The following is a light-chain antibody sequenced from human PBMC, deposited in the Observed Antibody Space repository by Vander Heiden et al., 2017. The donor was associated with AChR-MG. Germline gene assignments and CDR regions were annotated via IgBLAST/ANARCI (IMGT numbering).Light chain of an antibody. J-gene: IGKJ1*01. V-gene: IGKV3-20*01. CDR1: QSVSSSY. CDR3: QQDGSSPQT. CDR2: GAS. Sequence: ETVVTQSPGKLTLSPGERANLSCRASQSVSSSYLAWYQQKPGQAPRLLIYGASSRATGIPDRFSGSGSGTDFTLTISRLEPEDLAVYYCQQDGSSPQTFGQGTKVEIK.